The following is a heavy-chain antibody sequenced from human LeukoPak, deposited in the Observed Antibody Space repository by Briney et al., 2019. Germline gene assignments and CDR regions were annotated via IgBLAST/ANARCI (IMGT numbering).Heavy chain of an antibody. D-gene: IGHD3-22*01. J-gene: IGHJ4*02. V-gene: IGHV4-4*07. CDR2: ISGSGTI. CDR3: ARDSGYYYDSSGYYPFDY. CDR1: GGSIHSY. Sequence: SETLSLTCTVSGGSIHSYWSWIRQPAGKGLEWIGRISGSGTITYNPALQSRLTISIDTSKNQFSLQLNSVTPEDAAVYYCARDSGYYYDSSGYYPFDYWGQGTLVTVSS.